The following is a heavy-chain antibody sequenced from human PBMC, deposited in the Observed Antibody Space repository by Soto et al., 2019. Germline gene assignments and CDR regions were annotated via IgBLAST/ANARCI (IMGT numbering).Heavy chain of an antibody. V-gene: IGHV4-59*01. CDR1: GGSISSYY. CDR2: IYYSGST. J-gene: IGHJ4*02. Sequence: PSETLSLTCTVSGGSISSYYWSWIRQPPGKGLEWIGYIYYSGSTNYNPSLKSRVTISVDTSTNQFSLKLSSVTAADTSVYYCARALSGSRLVHLDYWGQGTLVTVSS. D-gene: IGHD6-19*01. CDR3: ARALSGSRLVHLDY.